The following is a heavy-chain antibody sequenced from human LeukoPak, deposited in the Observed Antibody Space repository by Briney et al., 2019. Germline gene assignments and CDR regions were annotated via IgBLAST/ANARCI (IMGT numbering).Heavy chain of an antibody. V-gene: IGHV3-23*01. CDR2: ISGSGGST. Sequence: GGSLRLSCAASGFTFSSYAMSWVRQAPGKGLEWVSAISGSGGSTYYADSVKGRFTISRDNSKNTLYLQMNSLRAEDTAVYYCAKGELGGSSSWYLEYYFDYWGQGTLVTVSS. D-gene: IGHD6-13*01. CDR3: AKGELGGSSSWYLEYYFDY. J-gene: IGHJ4*02. CDR1: GFTFSSYA.